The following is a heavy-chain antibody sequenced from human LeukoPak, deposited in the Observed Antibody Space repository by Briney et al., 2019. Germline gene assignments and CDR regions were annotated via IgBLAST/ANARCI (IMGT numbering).Heavy chain of an antibody. CDR2: ISGSGDAT. J-gene: IGHJ4*02. CDR3: AGHIAVAGNVFYYFDY. Sequence: PGGSLRLSCAASGFTFSYYGMSWVRQAPGKGLEWVSSISGSGDATYYADSVKGRFTISRDNSKNTLYLQMNSLRAEDTAVYYCAGHIAVAGNVFYYFDYWGQGTLVTVSS. V-gene: IGHV3-23*01. D-gene: IGHD6-19*01. CDR1: GFTFSYYG.